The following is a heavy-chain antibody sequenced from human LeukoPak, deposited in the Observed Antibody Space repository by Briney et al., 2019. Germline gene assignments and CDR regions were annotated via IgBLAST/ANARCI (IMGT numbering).Heavy chain of an antibody. CDR2: ISAYNGNT. CDR1: GYTFTIYG. CDR3: ARDLCGRSCPSADYYYGMDV. V-gene: IGHV1-18*04. D-gene: IGHD2-2*01. J-gene: IGHJ6*02. Sequence: ASVKVSFKASGYTFTIYGISWVRQAPGQGLEWMGWISAYNGNTNYAQKLQGRVTMTTDTSTSTAYMELRSLRSDGTAVYYCARDLCGRSCPSADYYYGMDVWGQGTTVTVSS.